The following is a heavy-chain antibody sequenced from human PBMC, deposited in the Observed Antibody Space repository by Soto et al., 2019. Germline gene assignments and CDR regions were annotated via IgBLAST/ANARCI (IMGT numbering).Heavy chain of an antibody. D-gene: IGHD7-27*01. CDR3: ARVPGP. V-gene: IGHV4-30-2*01. CDR2: IYHSGST. J-gene: IGHJ5*02. Sequence: PSETLSLTCAVSGGSISSGGYSWSRIRQPPGKGLEWIGYIYHSGSTYYNPSLKSRVTISVDRSKNQFSLKLGSVTAADTAVYYCARVPGPWGQGTLVTSPQ. CDR1: GGSISSGGYS.